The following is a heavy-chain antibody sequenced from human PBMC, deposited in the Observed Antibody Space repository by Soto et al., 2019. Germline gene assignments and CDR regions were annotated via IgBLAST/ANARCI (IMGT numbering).Heavy chain of an antibody. CDR2: IYYSGST. CDR3: AGHPHYYGPGSYPT. Sequence: QPQLQESGPGLVKPSETLSLTCTVSGGSISSSSYYWGWIRQPPGKGLEGIGSIYYSGSTKYNPPLKVRVTMSVATSKTQFALKRSCVTAADAAVYYCAGHPHYYGPGSYPTWGQGTMVTVSS. CDR1: GGSISSSSYY. D-gene: IGHD3-10*01. J-gene: IGHJ3*01. V-gene: IGHV4-39*01.